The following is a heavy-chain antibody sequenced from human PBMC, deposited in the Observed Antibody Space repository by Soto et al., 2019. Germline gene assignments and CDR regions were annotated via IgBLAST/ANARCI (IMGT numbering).Heavy chain of an antibody. V-gene: IGHV1-18*01. Sequence: ASVKVSCKASGYRFTSYGISWVRQAPGQGLEWLGWISAYDDNTKYAQTLQGRVSMSTDTSTNTAYMELRSLRSDDTAVYYCAKNGQPPYYYYGMDVWGQGTTVTVSS. CDR3: AKNGQPPYYYYGMDV. CDR1: GYRFTSYG. J-gene: IGHJ6*02. CDR2: ISAYDDNT. D-gene: IGHD2-8*01.